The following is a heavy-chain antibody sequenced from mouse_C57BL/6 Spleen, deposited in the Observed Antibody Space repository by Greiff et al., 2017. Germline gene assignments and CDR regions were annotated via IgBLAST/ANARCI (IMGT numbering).Heavy chain of an antibody. V-gene: IGHV3-6*01. CDR3: ARDCNPYYYAMDY. J-gene: IGHJ4*01. CDR2: ISYDGSH. CDR1: GYSITSGYY. D-gene: IGHD2-1*01. Sequence: EVKLQESGPGLVKPSQSLSLTCSVTGYSITSGYYWNWIRQFPGNKQEWMGYISYDGSHNYNPSLNNRISITRDTSKNQFFLKLNSVTTEDTATYYFARDCNPYYYAMDYWGQGTSVTVSS.